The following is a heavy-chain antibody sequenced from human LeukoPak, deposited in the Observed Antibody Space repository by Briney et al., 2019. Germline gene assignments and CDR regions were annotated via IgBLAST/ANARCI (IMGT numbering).Heavy chain of an antibody. J-gene: IGHJ4*02. CDR3: VRDLGGRSGH. V-gene: IGHV3-74*01. CDR2: INEDGSTT. D-gene: IGHD1-26*01. CDR1: GFTFSSNW. Sequence: GGSLRLSCAASGFTFSSNWMHWVRQAPGKGLVWVSRINEDGSTTNYADSVKGRSTIFRDNAKNTLYLQMNSLRAEDTAVYYCVRDLGGRSGHWGQGTLVTVSP.